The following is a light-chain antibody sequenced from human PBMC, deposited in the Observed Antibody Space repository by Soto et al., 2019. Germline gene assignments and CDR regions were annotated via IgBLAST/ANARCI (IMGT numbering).Light chain of an antibody. CDR3: QQYNNWPRT. CDR2: GTS. CDR1: QSVNSN. Sequence: EIVMTQSPATLSLSPGERATLSSRASQSVNSNLAWYQQKAGQAPRLLIYGTSTRATGIPARFSGSGSGTDFTLTISSLQFEDFAVYYCQQYNNWPRTFGQGTKVDI. V-gene: IGKV3-15*01. J-gene: IGKJ1*01.